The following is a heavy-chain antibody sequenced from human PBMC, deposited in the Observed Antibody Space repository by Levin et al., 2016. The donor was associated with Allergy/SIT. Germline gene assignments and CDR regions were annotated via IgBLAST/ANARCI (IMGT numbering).Heavy chain of an antibody. CDR2: ISGSGGST. CDR1: GFTFSSYA. V-gene: IGHV3-23*01. CDR3: AKVSYRTYYDSSGYYLGAFDI. Sequence: GESLKISCAASGFTFSSYAMSWVRQAPGKGLEWVSAISGSGGSTYYADSVKGRFTISRDNSKNTLYLQMNSLRAEDTAVYYCAKVSYRTYYDSSGYYLGAFDIWGQGTMVTVSS. J-gene: IGHJ3*02. D-gene: IGHD3-22*01.